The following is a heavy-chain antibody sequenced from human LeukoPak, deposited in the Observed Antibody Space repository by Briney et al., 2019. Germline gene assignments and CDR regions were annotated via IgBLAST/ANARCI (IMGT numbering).Heavy chain of an antibody. D-gene: IGHD6-6*01. CDR2: IYTSGTT. V-gene: IGHV4-4*07. Sequence: SETLSLTCTVSGGSISTYYWSWIRQSAGKGLEWIGRIYTSGTTNYNPSLKSRITMSVDTSKNQFSLKLSSVTAADTAVYYCARHRPGVPYFDYWGQGTLVTVSP. J-gene: IGHJ4*02. CDR3: ARHRPGVPYFDY. CDR1: GGSISTYY.